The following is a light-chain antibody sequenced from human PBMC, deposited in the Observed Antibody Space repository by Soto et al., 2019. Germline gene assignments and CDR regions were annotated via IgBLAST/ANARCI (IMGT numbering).Light chain of an antibody. CDR1: RNIDSW. CDR3: QEFHSSSRT. Sequence: DIRMTQSPSTLSASLGDRVTISCRASRNIDSWLAWYQQRPGGIPQLLIYSASNLQNGVPSRFSGSGSGTDFTLTINGLQPDDFAPSYCQEFHSSSRTFGQGTRVDMK. V-gene: IGKV1-5*03. J-gene: IGKJ1*01. CDR2: SAS.